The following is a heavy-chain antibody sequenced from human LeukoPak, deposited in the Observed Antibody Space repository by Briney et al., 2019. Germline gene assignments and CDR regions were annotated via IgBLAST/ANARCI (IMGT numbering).Heavy chain of an antibody. CDR1: GLKFDDYA. CDR3: AILGRAYFSDTRGFDY. D-gene: IGHD3-22*01. V-gene: IGHV3-9*01. CDR2: ITWNSGTK. J-gene: IGHJ4*02. Sequence: GGSLRLSCAASGLKFDDYAMHWVRQAPGKGLEWVSTITWNSGTKVYADSVKGRFTFSRDNAKNSLYLQMNNLRPEDAALYYCAILGRAYFSDTRGFDYWGQGTPVIVSS.